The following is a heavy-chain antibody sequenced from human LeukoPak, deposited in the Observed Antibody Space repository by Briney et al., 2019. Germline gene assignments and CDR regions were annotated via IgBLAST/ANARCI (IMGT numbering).Heavy chain of an antibody. CDR1: GGSISSYY. Sequence: PSETLSLTCTVSGGSISSYYWSWIRQPPGKGLEWLGYIYYSGSTNYNPSLKSRVTISVDTSKNQFSLKLSSVTAADTAVYYCARLNSSGWYIWFDPWGQGTLVTVSS. CDR2: IYYSGST. D-gene: IGHD6-19*01. CDR3: ARLNSSGWYIWFDP. J-gene: IGHJ5*02. V-gene: IGHV4-59*01.